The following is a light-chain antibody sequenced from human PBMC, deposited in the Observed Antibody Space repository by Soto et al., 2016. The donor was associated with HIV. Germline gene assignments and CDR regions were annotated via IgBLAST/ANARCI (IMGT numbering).Light chain of an antibody. Sequence: SYELTQPPSVSVSPGQTASITCSGDKLGDKYARWYQQKPGQSPVLVIYQDSKRPSGIPERFSGSNSGNTATLTIGGTQAMDEADYYCQAWDSSTAVFGTGTKVTVL. CDR2: QDS. CDR1: KLGDKY. CDR3: QAWDSSTAV. J-gene: IGLJ1*01. V-gene: IGLV3-1*01.